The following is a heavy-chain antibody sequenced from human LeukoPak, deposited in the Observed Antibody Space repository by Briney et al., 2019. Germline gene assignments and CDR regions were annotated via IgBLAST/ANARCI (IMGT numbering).Heavy chain of an antibody. CDR2: IYPGDSDT. CDR1: GYTFTSYW. J-gene: IGHJ4*02. Sequence: KVSCKASGYTFTSYWIGWVRQMPGKSLEWMGIIYPGDSDTRYSPSFQGQVTISADKSISTAYLQWSSLKASDTAMYYCARQYYYDSSGYYDGFGYWGQGTLVTVSS. CDR3: ARQYYYDSSGYYDGFGY. V-gene: IGHV5-51*01. D-gene: IGHD3-22*01.